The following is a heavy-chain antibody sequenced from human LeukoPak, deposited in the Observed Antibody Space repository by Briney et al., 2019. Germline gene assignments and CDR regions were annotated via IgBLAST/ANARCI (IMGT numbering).Heavy chain of an antibody. J-gene: IGHJ4*02. D-gene: IGHD5-24*01. CDR2: ISSSSSTI. CDR1: GFTFSSYS. Sequence: GGSLRLSCAASGFTFSSYSMNWVRQAPGKGLEWVSYISSSSSTIYYADSVKGRFTISRDKAKNSLYLQMNSLRAEDTAVYYCASLGMATNWGQGTLVTVSS. V-gene: IGHV3-48*01. CDR3: ASLGMATN.